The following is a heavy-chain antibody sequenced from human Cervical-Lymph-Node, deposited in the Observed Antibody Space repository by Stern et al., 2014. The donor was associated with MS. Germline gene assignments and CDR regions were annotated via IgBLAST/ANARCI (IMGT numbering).Heavy chain of an antibody. D-gene: IGHD3-10*01. V-gene: IGHV1-69*12. CDR1: GGSFINNV. CDR3: ARAASTTSSYNF. Sequence: QVQLVQSGAEVKKPGSSVKVSCQASGGSFINNVISWVRQAPGQGLEWMGGTIPIFGTALYAQKFLGRVTITADESTRTAYMELSSLRSDDTAVYFCARAASTTSSYNFWGPGTLVTVSP. CDR2: TIPIFGTA. J-gene: IGHJ4*02.